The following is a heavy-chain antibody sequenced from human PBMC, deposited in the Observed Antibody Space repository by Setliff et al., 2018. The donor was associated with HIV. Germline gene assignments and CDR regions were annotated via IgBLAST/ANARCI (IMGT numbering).Heavy chain of an antibody. CDR2: IYYSGST. Sequence: PSETLSLTCTVSGGSISSFYWTWIRQPPGKGLEWIGYIYYSGSTNYNPSLKSRLTISVDTPKNQVSLKLSSVTAADTAVYYCARAGSYGWDYWGQGTLVTVSS. CDR1: GGSISSFY. V-gene: IGHV4-59*01. CDR3: ARAGSYGWDY. D-gene: IGHD5-18*01. J-gene: IGHJ4*02.